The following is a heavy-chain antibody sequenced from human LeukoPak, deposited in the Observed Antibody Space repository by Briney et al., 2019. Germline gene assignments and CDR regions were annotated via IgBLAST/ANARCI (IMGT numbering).Heavy chain of an antibody. CDR3: ARLRYYAMDV. Sequence: GGSLRLSCAASGFTFSTYNMNWVRQAPGKGLEWVSYISSSSRTISYADSVKGRFTISRDNAKNSPYLQMNSLRAEDTAVYYCARLRYYAMDVWGQGTTVTASS. CDR2: ISSSSRTI. CDR1: GFTFSTYN. V-gene: IGHV3-48*01. J-gene: IGHJ6*02.